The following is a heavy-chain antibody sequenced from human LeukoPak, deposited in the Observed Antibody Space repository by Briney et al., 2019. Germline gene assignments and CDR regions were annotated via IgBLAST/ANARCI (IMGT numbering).Heavy chain of an antibody. CDR2: IWYDGSNK. CDR3: ASMVVPAPGDY. Sequence: PGGSLRLSCAASGFTFSSYGMHWVRQAPGKGLEWVAVIWYDGSNKYYADSVKGRFTISRDNSKNTLYLQMNSLRAEDTAVYYCASMVVPAPGDYWGQGTLVTVSS. J-gene: IGHJ4*02. CDR1: GFTFSSYG. D-gene: IGHD2-2*01. V-gene: IGHV3-33*01.